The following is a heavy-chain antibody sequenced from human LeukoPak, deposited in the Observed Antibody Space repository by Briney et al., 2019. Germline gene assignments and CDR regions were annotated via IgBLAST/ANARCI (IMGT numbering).Heavy chain of an antibody. Sequence: GGSLRLSCAASGFTFSSYAMSCVRQAPGEGVEWGSDISGSGGITYYADSVKGRFTISRDNSKNTLYLQMNSLRAEDTAVYYCAKGSGYDAEWFFDYWGQGTLVTVSS. CDR3: AKGSGYDAEWFFDY. D-gene: IGHD5-12*01. CDR1: GFTFSSYA. J-gene: IGHJ4*02. V-gene: IGHV3-23*01. CDR2: ISGSGGIT.